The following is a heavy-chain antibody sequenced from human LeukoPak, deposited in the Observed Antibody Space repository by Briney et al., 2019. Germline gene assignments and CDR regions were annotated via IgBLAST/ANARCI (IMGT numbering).Heavy chain of an antibody. CDR3: ARAVGAAPFDY. CDR1: GGSITTYY. Sequence: SGTLSLTCAVSGGSITTYYWTWIRQSPGKALEWIGYIHDRGSTNYNPFLKSRVTISADTSKNQFSLKLTSVTAADTAIYYCARAVGAAPFDYWGQGALVTVSS. D-gene: IGHD2-15*01. V-gene: IGHV4-59*01. J-gene: IGHJ4*02. CDR2: IHDRGST.